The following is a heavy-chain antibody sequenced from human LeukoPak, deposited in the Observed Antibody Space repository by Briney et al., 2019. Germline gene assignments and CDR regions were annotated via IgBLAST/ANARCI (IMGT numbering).Heavy chain of an antibody. Sequence: SETLSLTCTVSGGSTSSYYWSWIRQPAGKGLEWIGRIYTSGSTNYNPSLKSRVTISVDTSKNQYSLKLSSVTAADTAVYYCARPYYDSSGYYHDAFDIWGQGTMVTVSS. V-gene: IGHV4-4*07. D-gene: IGHD3-22*01. J-gene: IGHJ3*02. CDR3: ARPYYDSSGYYHDAFDI. CDR1: GGSTSSYY. CDR2: IYTSGST.